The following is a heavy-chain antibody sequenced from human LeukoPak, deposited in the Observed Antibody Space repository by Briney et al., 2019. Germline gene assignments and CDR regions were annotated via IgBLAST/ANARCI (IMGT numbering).Heavy chain of an antibody. Sequence: GGSLRLSCAASGFTFSNAWMSWVRQAPGKGLEWVSAISGSGGSTYYADSVKGRFTISRDNSKNTLYLQMNSLRAEDTAVYYCAKATFSGWYDYFDYWGQGTLVTVSS. J-gene: IGHJ4*02. D-gene: IGHD6-19*01. CDR1: GFTFSNAW. CDR2: ISGSGGST. CDR3: AKATFSGWYDYFDY. V-gene: IGHV3-23*01.